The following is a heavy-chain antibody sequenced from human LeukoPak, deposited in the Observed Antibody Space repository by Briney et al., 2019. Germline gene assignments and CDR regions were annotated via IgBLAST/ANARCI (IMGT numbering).Heavy chain of an antibody. D-gene: IGHD4-23*01. CDR3: ARGICYGGKGRFDY. V-gene: IGHV4-34*01. CDR1: GGSFSGYY. J-gene: IGHJ4*02. CDR2: INHSGST. Sequence: SETLSLTCAVYGGSFSGYYWSWIRQPPGKGLEWIGEINHSGSTNYNPSLKSRVTISVDTSKNQFSLKLSSVTAADTAVYYCARGICYGGKGRFDYWGQGTLVTVSS.